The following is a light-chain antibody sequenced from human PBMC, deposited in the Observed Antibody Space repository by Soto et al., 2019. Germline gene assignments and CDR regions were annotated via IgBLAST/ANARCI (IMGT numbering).Light chain of an antibody. CDR3: QQRSNWPWT. J-gene: IGKJ1*01. CDR1: QSVRSN. V-gene: IGKV3-11*01. CDR2: DAS. Sequence: EIVLTQSPATLSLSPGERATLSCRASQSVRSNLAWYQQKPGQAPRLLIYDASSRATGIPGRFSGSGSGTDSTLTISNLEPEDFAVYYCQQRSNWPWTFGQGAKVEIK.